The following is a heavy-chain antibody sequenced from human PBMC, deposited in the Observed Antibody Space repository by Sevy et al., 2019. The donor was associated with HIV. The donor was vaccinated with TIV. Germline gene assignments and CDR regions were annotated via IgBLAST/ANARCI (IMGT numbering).Heavy chain of an antibody. Sequence: SESLSLTCTVSGGSISSYYWSCIRQPPGKGLEWIGYIYYSGSTNYNPSLKSRVTISVDTSKNQFSLKLSSVTAADTAVYYCARGREAYYFDYWGQGTLVIVSS. V-gene: IGHV4-59*01. CDR2: IYYSGST. J-gene: IGHJ4*02. CDR1: GGSISSYY. CDR3: ARGREAYYFDY.